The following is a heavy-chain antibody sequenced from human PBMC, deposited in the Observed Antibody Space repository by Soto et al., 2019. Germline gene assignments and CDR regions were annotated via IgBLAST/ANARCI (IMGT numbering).Heavy chain of an antibody. CDR1: GYTFMNYA. CDR2: IHAGDGKT. CDR3: ARVPRYSSDIVXVPXXXXXEWFDP. Sequence: QVQLVQSGAEVKKPGASVKVSCKASGYTFMNYAMHWVRQAPGQGLEWMGWIHAGDGKTKYAQKLQGRVTITRDTSASTAYMELSSLRSEDTAVYYCARVPRYSSDIVXVPXXXXXEWFDPXXQGTLVTVSS. V-gene: IGHV1-3*01. J-gene: IGHJ5*02. D-gene: IGHD2-2*01.